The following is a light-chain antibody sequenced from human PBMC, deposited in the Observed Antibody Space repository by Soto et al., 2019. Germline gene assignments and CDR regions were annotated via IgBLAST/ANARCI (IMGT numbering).Light chain of an antibody. Sequence: DIRMTQSPSSLSASVGDRVTITCRASQTISIYLNWYQVKPGKAPNLLIYGATRLQTGVPSRFTGSAAGTEFSLTITSLQPEDLATYFCQESDSFPYTFGQGTKLEI. CDR3: QESDSFPYT. CDR2: GAT. V-gene: IGKV1-39*01. CDR1: QTISIY. J-gene: IGKJ2*01.